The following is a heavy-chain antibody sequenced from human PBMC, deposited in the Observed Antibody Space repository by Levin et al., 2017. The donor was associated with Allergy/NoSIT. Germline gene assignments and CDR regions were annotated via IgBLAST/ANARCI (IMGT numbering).Heavy chain of an antibody. CDR2: IIPILGIA. J-gene: IGHJ6*02. D-gene: IGHD6-13*01. CDR1: GGTFSSYP. CDR3: ARVWQQLDYYYGMDV. Sequence: ASVKVSCKASGGTFSSYPISWVRQAPGQGLEWMGRIIPILGIANYAQKFQGRVTITADKSTSTAYMELSSLRSEDTAVYYCARVWQQLDYYYGMDVWGQGTTVTVSS. V-gene: IGHV1-69*04.